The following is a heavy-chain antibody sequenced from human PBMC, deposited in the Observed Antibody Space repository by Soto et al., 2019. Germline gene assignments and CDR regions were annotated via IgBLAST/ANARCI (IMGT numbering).Heavy chain of an antibody. V-gene: IGHV3-23*01. D-gene: IGHD3-22*01. Sequence: GGSLRLSCAASGFTFSSYAMSWVRQAPGKGLEWVSAIRGSGGSTYYADSVKGRFTISRDNSKNTLYLQMNSLRAEDTAVYYCAKDNIHYDSSGYFSAYWGQGTLVTVSS. CDR1: GFTFSSYA. J-gene: IGHJ4*02. CDR3: AKDNIHYDSSGYFSAY. CDR2: IRGSGGST.